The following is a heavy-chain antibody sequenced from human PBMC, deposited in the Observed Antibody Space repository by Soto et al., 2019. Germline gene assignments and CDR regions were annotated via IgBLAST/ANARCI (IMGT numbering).Heavy chain of an antibody. V-gene: IGHV1-2*02. CDR1: GDSFNDYY. J-gene: IGHJ6*03. D-gene: IGHD5-12*01. CDR3: ARESGGATATLDYYCFYMYV. Sequence: QVQLVQSGAEVRKPGASVTVPCRSSGDSFNDYYIHWVRQAPGQGFEWMGLINPNGGVTKYAQKFQGRVSMTRDKSIRTVYMQLSRLRSDDTAVYYCARESGGATATLDYYCFYMYVWGTGTTVTVSS. CDR2: INPNGGVT.